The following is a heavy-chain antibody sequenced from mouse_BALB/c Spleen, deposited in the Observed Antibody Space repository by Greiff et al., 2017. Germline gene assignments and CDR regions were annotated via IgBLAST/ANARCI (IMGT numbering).Heavy chain of an antibody. D-gene: IGHD1-1*01. CDR3: ARGGTTRLGAMDY. J-gene: IGHJ4*01. CDR1: GFTFSSFG. Sequence: EVMLVESGGGLVQPGGSRKLSCAASGFTFSSFGMHWVRQAPEKGLEWVAYISSGSSTIYYADTVKGRFTISRDNPKNTLFLQMTSLRSEDTAMYYCARGGTTRLGAMDYWGQGTSVTVSS. V-gene: IGHV5-17*02. CDR2: ISSGSSTI.